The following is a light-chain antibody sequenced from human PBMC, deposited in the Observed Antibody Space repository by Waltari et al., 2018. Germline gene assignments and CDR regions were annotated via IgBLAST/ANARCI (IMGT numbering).Light chain of an antibody. CDR2: DAS. CDR1: QDISNY. CDR3: QQYDNLSWT. Sequence: DIQMTQSPSSLSASVGDRVTITCQASQDISNYLNWYQLKPGKAPKLWIYDASNLETGVPSSFSGSGSGTDFTFTISSLQPEDIATYYCQQYDNLSWTFGQGTKVEIK. J-gene: IGKJ1*01. V-gene: IGKV1-33*01.